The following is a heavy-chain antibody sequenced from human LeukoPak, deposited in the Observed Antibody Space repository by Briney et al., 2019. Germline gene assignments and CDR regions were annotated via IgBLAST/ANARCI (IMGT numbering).Heavy chain of an antibody. V-gene: IGHV1-69*05. J-gene: IGHJ3*02. CDR3: ARDTRRQSSSGYYLMDAFDI. D-gene: IGHD3-22*01. CDR2: IIPIFGTR. Sequence: SVKVSCKASGGTFRSYAISWVRQAPGQGLEWMGRIIPIFGTRNYAQKFQGRVTIITDESTSTAYMELSSLRSEDTAVYYCARDTRRQSSSGYYLMDAFDIWGQGTMVTVSS. CDR1: GGTFRSYA.